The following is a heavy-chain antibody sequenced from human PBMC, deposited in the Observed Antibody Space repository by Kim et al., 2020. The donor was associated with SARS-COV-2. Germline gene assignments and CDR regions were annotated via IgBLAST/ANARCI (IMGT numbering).Heavy chain of an antibody. CDR3: AKDRLGSALDY. V-gene: IGHV3-33*06. D-gene: IGHD3-10*01. CDR1: GFTFSSYG. J-gene: IGHJ4*02. Sequence: GGSLRLSCAASGFTFSSYGMHWVRQASGKGLEWVAVIWYDGSNKYYADSVKGRFTISRDNSKNTLYLQMNSLRAEDTAVYYCAKDRLGSALDYWGQGTLVTVSS. CDR2: IWYDGSNK.